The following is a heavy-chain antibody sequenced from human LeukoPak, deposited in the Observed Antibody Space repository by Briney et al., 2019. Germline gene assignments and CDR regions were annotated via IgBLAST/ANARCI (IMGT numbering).Heavy chain of an antibody. D-gene: IGHD5-12*01. CDR2: TSGSSGSTI. CDR3: ARDKIQWLRYSYFDY. J-gene: IGHJ4*02. Sequence: GGALRLSCKASGFTFSRYGMNWVRQAPRRGLEWLSYTSGSSGSTIYYAQSVRGRFTISRDDAKNTLYLQMNSLRADDTAVYFCARDKIQWLRYSYFDYWGQGVLVTVSS. V-gene: IGHV3-48*01. CDR1: GFTFSRYG.